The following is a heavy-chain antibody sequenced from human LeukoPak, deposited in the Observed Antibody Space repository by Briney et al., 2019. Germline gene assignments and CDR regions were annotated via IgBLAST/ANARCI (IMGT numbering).Heavy chain of an antibody. CDR1: GFTFSSYW. CDR3: ARHLSGITGYTYGRGIDY. J-gene: IGHJ4*02. V-gene: IGHV3-7*01. Sequence: QAGGSLRLSCAASGFTFSSYWMSWVRQAPGKGLEWVANIKKDGSEKYYVDSVKGRFTISRDNAKTSLYLQTNSLRAEDTAVYYCARHLSGITGYTYGRGIDYWGQGTLVTVSS. D-gene: IGHD5-18*01. CDR2: IKKDGSEK.